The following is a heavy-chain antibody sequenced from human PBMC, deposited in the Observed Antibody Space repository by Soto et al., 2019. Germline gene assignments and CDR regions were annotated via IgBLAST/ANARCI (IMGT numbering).Heavy chain of an antibody. CDR2: ISSSSSYI. V-gene: IGHV3-21*01. Sequence: EVQLVESGGGLVKPGGSLRLSCAASGFTFSSYSMNWVRQAPGKGLEWVSSISSSSSYIYYADSVKGRFTISRDNAKNSLYLQMNSLRAEDTAVYYCARDQDYSSSWYCFDYWGQGTLVTVSS. J-gene: IGHJ4*02. CDR3: ARDQDYSSSWYCFDY. D-gene: IGHD6-13*01. CDR1: GFTFSSYS.